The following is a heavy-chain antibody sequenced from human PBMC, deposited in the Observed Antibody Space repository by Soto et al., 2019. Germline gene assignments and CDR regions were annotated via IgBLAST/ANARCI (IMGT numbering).Heavy chain of an antibody. J-gene: IGHJ6*02. V-gene: IGHV3-49*03. CDR2: IRSKPYDGTT. D-gene: IGHD3-10*01. Sequence: PGGSLRLSCTASGFTFGDYAMSWFRQAPGKGLEWVGFIRSKPYDGTTEYAASAKGRFTISRDDSKSIAYLQMNSLKTEDTAVHYCAKDLFSMVRGASYYSYGMDVWGQGTTVTVSS. CDR1: GFTFGDYA. CDR3: AKDLFSMVRGASYYSYGMDV.